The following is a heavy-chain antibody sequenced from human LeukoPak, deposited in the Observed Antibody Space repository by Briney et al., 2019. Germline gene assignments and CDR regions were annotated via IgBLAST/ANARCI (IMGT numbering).Heavy chain of an antibody. CDR2: INHSGST. CDR1: GGSFSGYY. D-gene: IGHD5-12*01. Sequence: SETLSLTCAVYGGSFSGYYWSWIRQPPGKGLEGIGEINHSGSTNYNPSLKSRVTISVDTSKNQFSLKLSSVTAADTAVYYCARDRGYSGYGWFDPWGQGTLVTVSS. CDR3: ARDRGYSGYGWFDP. J-gene: IGHJ5*02. V-gene: IGHV4-34*01.